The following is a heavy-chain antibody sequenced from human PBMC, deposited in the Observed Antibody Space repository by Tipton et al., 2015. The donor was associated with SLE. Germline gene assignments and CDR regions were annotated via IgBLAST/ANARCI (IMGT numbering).Heavy chain of an antibody. J-gene: IGHJ4*02. CDR3: ARGGDDFWSGDY. CDR1: GGSISGNNYY. D-gene: IGHD3-3*01. V-gene: IGHV4-61*05. Sequence: TLSLTCSVSGGSISGNNYYWDWIRQPPGEGPEWIGYISYSGTTTYNPSLQSRVTMSVDTSKNEFSLSLNSVTAADTAFYYCARGGDDFWSGDYWGQGTLVTVSS. CDR2: ISYSGTT.